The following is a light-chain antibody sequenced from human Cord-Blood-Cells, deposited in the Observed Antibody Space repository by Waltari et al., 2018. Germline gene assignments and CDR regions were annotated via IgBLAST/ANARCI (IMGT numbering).Light chain of an antibody. CDR1: SSDVGGSNF. CDR3: SSYTSSSTLV. Sequence: QSALTQPASVSGSPGPSITISCTGTSSDVGGSNFASWYQQHPGKAPKLMIYDVSNRPSGVSNRFSGSKSGNTASLTISGLQAEDEADYYCSSYTSSSTLVFGTGTKVTVL. J-gene: IGLJ1*01. CDR2: DVS. V-gene: IGLV2-14*01.